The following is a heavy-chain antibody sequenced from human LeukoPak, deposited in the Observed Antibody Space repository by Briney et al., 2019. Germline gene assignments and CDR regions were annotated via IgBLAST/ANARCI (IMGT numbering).Heavy chain of an antibody. Sequence: SETLSLTCTVSGGSISSSSYYWGWIRQPPGKGLGWIGSIYYSGSTYYNPSLKSRVTISVDTSKNQFSLKLSSVTAADTAVYYCARPLAALEYFQHWGQGTLVTVSS. V-gene: IGHV4-39*01. CDR2: IYYSGST. CDR3: ARPLAALEYFQH. D-gene: IGHD6-13*01. CDR1: GGSISSSSYY. J-gene: IGHJ1*01.